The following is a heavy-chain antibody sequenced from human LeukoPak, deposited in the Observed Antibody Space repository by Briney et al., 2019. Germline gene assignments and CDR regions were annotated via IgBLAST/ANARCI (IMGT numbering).Heavy chain of an antibody. CDR1: VYTFTGYY. D-gene: IGHD7-27*01. V-gene: IGHV1-2*06. J-gene: IGHJ4*02. Sequence: ASVKVSCKASVYTFTGYYRNWERQAPGQGLEWMGRINPNSGGTNYAQRFQGRVTMTRDTSISTAYMELRRLKSDDTALYYCARDFIPSGDHFWGQGTLVTVSS. CDR3: ARDFIPSGDHF. CDR2: INPNSGGT.